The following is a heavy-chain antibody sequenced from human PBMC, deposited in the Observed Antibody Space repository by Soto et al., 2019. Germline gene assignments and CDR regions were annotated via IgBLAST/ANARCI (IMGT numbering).Heavy chain of an antibody. Sequence: GESLKISCTGSGYSFTSYLIGWVRQMPGKGLEWMGIIYPGDSDTRYNPSLKSRVTISVDTSKNQFSLKLSSVTAADTAVYYCARVNMKLWSYYFDYWGQGTLVTVSS. J-gene: IGHJ4*02. CDR2: IYPGDSDT. CDR1: GYSFTSYL. CDR3: ARVNMKLWSYYFDY. V-gene: IGHV5-51*06. D-gene: IGHD5-18*01.